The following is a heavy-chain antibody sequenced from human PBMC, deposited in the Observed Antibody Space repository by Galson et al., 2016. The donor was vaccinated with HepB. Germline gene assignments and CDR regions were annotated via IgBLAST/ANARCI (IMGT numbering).Heavy chain of an antibody. D-gene: IGHD3-9*01. V-gene: IGHV4-4*02. CDR2: IYHSGST. CDR3: ARGNGEEYDFLTGRYLDGGFAY. Sequence: SETLSLTCAVSGGSISSSNWWSWVRQPPGKGLEWIGEIYHSGSTNYNPSLKSRVTISVDTTKNHVSLNVASVTAADTGFYYCARGNGEEYDFLTGRYLDGGFAYWGQGTLVTVSS. CDR1: GGSISSSNW. J-gene: IGHJ4*02.